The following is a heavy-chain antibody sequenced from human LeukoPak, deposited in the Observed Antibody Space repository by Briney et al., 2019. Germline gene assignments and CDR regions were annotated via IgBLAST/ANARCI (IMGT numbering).Heavy chain of an antibody. Sequence: GGSLRLSCAASGFTFSTYWLSWVRQAPGKGLEWVANINQDGSAKYYVDSVKGRFTISRDNAKNSLYLQMNSLRAEDTAVYYCARDSPYYDSSGYSDYWGQGTLVTVSS. CDR3: ARDSPYYDSSGYSDY. V-gene: IGHV3-7*01. D-gene: IGHD3-22*01. J-gene: IGHJ4*02. CDR1: GFTFSTYW. CDR2: INQDGSAK.